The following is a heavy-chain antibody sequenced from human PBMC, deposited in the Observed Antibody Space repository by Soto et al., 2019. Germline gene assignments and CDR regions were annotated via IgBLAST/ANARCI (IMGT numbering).Heavy chain of an antibody. CDR3: AKGVPERRSAYYGYGWLDP. Sequence: EVQLLESGGGSVQPGKSLRLSCAASGFTFSSYAMSWVRQAPGKGLEWVSVISGSGGSTYYADSVKGRFTISRDNGKNTLYLKKNNLRAEDTAVYYGAKGVPERRSAYYGYGWLDPGGQGTLVTVSS. V-gene: IGHV3-23*01. D-gene: IGHD3-3*01. CDR2: ISGSGGST. J-gene: IGHJ5*02. CDR1: GFTFSSYA.